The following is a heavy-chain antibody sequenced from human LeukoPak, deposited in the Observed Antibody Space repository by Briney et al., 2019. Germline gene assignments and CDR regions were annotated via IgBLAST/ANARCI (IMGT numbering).Heavy chain of an antibody. Sequence: QTGGSLRLSCAASGFIFTPYEMNWVRQAPGKGLEWVSYISSTGIIRYYADSVKGRFTISRDNAKNSLFLQMNSLRAEDTAVYYCARDPSGSQEFDYWGQGTLVTVSS. CDR1: GFIFTPYE. CDR3: ARDPSGSQEFDY. V-gene: IGHV3-48*03. D-gene: IGHD6-19*01. J-gene: IGHJ4*02. CDR2: ISSTGIIR.